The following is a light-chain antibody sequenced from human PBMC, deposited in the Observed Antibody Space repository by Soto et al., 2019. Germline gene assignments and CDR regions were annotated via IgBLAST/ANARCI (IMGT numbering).Light chain of an antibody. J-gene: IGKJ4*01. CDR2: ATS. Sequence: IQMTKSLYPLSASIRDRITVTCRASQNIRTYLNWYQQKPGKAPNLLIYATSSLQGGVPSRFSGSGSGTDFTLTISSLQPEDFATYYCLQDNSYPLTFGGGTKVDI. V-gene: IGKV1-6*01. CDR3: LQDNSYPLT. CDR1: QNIRTY.